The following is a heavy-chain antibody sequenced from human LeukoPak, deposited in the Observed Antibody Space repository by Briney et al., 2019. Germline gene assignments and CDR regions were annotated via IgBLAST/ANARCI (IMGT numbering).Heavy chain of an antibody. Sequence: ASVKVSCTASGYXFSDYYIQWMRQAPGQGLEWMGWINPQSGDTTYAHNFQDRVTMSRDTSISSAYMELSRLRSDDTAVYYCARETKWELQFFAMDVWGQGTTVTVSS. CDR1: GYXFSDYY. D-gene: IGHD1-26*01. V-gene: IGHV1-2*02. CDR3: ARETKWELQFFAMDV. J-gene: IGHJ6*02. CDR2: INPQSGDT.